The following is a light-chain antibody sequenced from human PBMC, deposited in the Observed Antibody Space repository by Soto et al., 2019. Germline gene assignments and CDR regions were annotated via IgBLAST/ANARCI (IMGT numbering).Light chain of an antibody. CDR1: SSDVGGYNY. V-gene: IGLV2-8*01. J-gene: IGLJ1*01. CDR2: EVS. CDR3: SSYAGSNNYV. Sequence: QSVLTQPPSASGSPGQSVTISCTGTSSDVGGYNYVSWYQQHPGEAPKLMIYEVSKRPSGVPDRFSGSKSGNTASLTVSGLQAEEEADYYCSSYAGSNNYVFGTGTKVTVL.